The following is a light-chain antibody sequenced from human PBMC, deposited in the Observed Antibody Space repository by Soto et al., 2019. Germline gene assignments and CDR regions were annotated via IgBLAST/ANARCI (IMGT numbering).Light chain of an antibody. CDR2: RNN. CDR1: SSNIGSNY. Sequence: QSVLTQPPSASGTPGQRVTISCSGSSSNIGSNYVYWYQQLPGTAPKLLIYRNNQRPSGVPDRFSGSKSGTSASLAIGGPXXXXEADYYCAAWDDSLSGVVFGGGTKLTVL. CDR3: AAWDDSLSGVV. J-gene: IGLJ2*01. V-gene: IGLV1-47*01.